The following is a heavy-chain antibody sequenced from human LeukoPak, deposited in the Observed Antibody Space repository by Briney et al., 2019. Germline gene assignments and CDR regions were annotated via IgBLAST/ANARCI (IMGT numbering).Heavy chain of an antibody. D-gene: IGHD3-9*01. CDR2: IYSSGST. J-gene: IGHJ4*02. CDR3: ARGQRYFDWFSY. CDR1: GGSISSYY. Sequence: SSETLSLTCTVSGGSISSYYWSWIRQPAGKGLEWIGRIYSSGSTNYNPSLKSRVTMSVDTSKNQSSLKLSSVTAADTAIYYCARGQRYFDWFSYWGQGTRVTVSS. V-gene: IGHV4-4*07.